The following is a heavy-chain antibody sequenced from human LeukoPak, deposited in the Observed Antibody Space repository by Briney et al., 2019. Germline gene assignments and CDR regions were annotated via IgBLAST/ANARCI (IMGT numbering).Heavy chain of an antibody. CDR3: ARCRYSSGWPYYYGMDV. CDR2: INHSGST. V-gene: IGHV4-34*01. CDR1: GGSFSGYY. D-gene: IGHD6-19*01. Sequence: SETLSLTCAVYGGSFSGYYWSWIRQPPGKGLEWIGEINHSGSTNYNPSLKSRVTISVDTSKNQFSLKLSSVTAADTAVYYCARCRYSSGWPYYYGMDVWGQGTTVTVSS. J-gene: IGHJ6*02.